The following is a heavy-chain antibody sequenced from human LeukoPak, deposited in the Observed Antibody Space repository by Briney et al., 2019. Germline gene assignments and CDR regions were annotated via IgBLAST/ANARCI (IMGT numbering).Heavy chain of an antibody. CDR3: AREDRDRDAFDI. CDR2: ISRDGGTA. D-gene: IGHD5-24*01. J-gene: IGHJ3*02. Sequence: GGSLRLSCAASGFAFRKYSIHWVRQAPGKGLEYVSGISRDGGTADYANSVKGRFTISRDNSKNTLYLQMGSLRAEDMAVYYCAREDRDRDAFDIWGQGTMVTVSS. V-gene: IGHV3-64*01. CDR1: GFAFRKYS.